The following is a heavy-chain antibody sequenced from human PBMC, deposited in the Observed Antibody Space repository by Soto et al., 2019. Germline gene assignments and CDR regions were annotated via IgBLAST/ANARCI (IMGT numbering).Heavy chain of an antibody. CDR2: IYWDDDK. CDR3: GHVTGSWGEYGMDV. J-gene: IGHJ6*02. V-gene: IGHV2-5*02. CDR1: GFSLSTYGVG. Sequence: QITLKESGPTLVKHTQPLTLTCTFSGFSLSTYGVGVGWIRQPPGKALEWLALIYWDDDKRYSPSLKSRLTITKDTHKNHVVLIVTDMGPVDTATYYCGHVTGSWGEYGMDVWGQGTTVTVSS. D-gene: IGHD1-26*01.